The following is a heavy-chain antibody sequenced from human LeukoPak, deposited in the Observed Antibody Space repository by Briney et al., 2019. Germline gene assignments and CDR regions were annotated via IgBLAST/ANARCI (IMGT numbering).Heavy chain of an antibody. CDR3: ARDKKLLWFGESYYYCMDV. D-gene: IGHD3-10*01. CDR2: ISAYNGNT. CDR1: GYTFTSYG. J-gene: IGHJ6*02. V-gene: IGHV1-18*01. Sequence: GASLKVSCKASGYTFTSYGISWVRQAPGQGLEWMGWISAYNGNTNYAQKLQGRVTMTTDTSTSTAYMELRSLRSDDTAVYYCARDKKLLWFGESYYYCMDVWGQGTTVTVSS.